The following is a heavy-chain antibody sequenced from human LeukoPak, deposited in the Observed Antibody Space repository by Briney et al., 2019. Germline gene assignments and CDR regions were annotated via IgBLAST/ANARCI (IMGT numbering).Heavy chain of an antibody. CDR2: ISGGGGST. D-gene: IGHD1-26*01. Sequence: GGSLRLSCAASGLTFSSYGMSWVRQAPGKGLEWVSAISGGGGSTYYADSVKGRFTISRDNSKNTLYLQMNSLRAEDTAVYYCAKDDGGSYYIYYYYMDVWGKGTTVTISS. CDR3: AKDDGGSYYIYYYYMDV. V-gene: IGHV3-23*01. CDR1: GLTFSSYG. J-gene: IGHJ6*03.